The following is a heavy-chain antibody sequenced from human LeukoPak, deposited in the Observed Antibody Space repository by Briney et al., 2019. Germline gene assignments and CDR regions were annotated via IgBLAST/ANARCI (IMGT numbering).Heavy chain of an antibody. D-gene: IGHD2-15*01. Sequence: GGSLRLSCAASGFTFSSYAMSWVRQAPGRGLEWVSTIRSSGGYIYYTDSVKGRFTISRDNSKDTLYLQMNSVRADDTAVYYCAKVADIVVVVASTDFDSWGQGTLVTVSS. CDR1: GFTFSSYA. J-gene: IGHJ4*02. CDR2: IRSSGGYI. CDR3: AKVADIVVVVASTDFDS. V-gene: IGHV3-23*01.